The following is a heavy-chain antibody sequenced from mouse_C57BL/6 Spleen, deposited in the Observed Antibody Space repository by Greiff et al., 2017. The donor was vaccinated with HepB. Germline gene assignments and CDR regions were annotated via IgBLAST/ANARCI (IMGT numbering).Heavy chain of an antibody. Sequence: QVQLQQPGAELVKPGASVKLSCKASGYTFTSYWMHWVKQRPGHGLEWIGMIHPNSGSTNYNEKFKSKATLTVDKSSSTAYIQLSSLTSEDSAVYYCARGVTSSFDYWGQGTTLTVSS. CDR3: ARGVTSSFDY. V-gene: IGHV1-64*01. J-gene: IGHJ2*01. CDR2: IHPNSGST. CDR1: GYTFTSYW. D-gene: IGHD2-2*01.